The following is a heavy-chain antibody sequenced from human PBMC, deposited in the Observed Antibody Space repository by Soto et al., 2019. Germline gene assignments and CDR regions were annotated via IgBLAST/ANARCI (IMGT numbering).Heavy chain of an antibody. CDR1: GFTFSSYW. D-gene: IGHD3-16*01. Sequence: VGSLRLSCAASGFTFSSYWMSWVRQAPGKGLEWVANIKQDGSEKYYVDSVKGRFTISRDNAKNSLYLQMNSLRAEDTAVYYCARVGHLEEHVDNGMDVCGQGPTVTVS. CDR3: ARVGHLEEHVDNGMDV. CDR2: IKQDGSEK. J-gene: IGHJ6*02. V-gene: IGHV3-7*03.